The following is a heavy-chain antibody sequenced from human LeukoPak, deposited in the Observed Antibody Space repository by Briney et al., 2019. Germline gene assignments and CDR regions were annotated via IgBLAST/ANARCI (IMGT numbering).Heavy chain of an antibody. V-gene: IGHV4-59*01. CDR3: ARAHEYYDFWSGYSESWFDP. J-gene: IGHJ5*02. CDR2: IHYSGST. D-gene: IGHD3-3*01. Sequence: PSETLSLTCTVSGGSISSYYWSWIRQPPGKGLEWIGYIHYSGSTNYNPSLKSRVTISVDTSKNQFSLKLSSVTAADTAVYYCARAHEYYDFWSGYSESWFDPWGQGTLVTVSS. CDR1: GGSISSYY.